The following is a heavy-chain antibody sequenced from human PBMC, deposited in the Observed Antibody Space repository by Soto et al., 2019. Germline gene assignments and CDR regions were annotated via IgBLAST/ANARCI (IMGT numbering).Heavy chain of an antibody. CDR3: ARMGFSGGGYLSYYYYGMDV. V-gene: IGHV5-51*01. CDR1: GYSFSKYW. D-gene: IGHD2-15*01. J-gene: IGHJ6*02. CDR2: IYPDDSDT. Sequence: PGESLKISCKGSGYSFSKYWIGWVRQMPGKDLEWMAIIYPDDSDTRYSPSFQGQVTISADKSISTAYLQRSSLKASDTAMYYWARMGFSGGGYLSYYYYGMDVWGQGTTVTVSS.